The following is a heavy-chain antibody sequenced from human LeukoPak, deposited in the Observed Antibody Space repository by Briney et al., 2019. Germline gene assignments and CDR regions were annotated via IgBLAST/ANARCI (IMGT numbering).Heavy chain of an antibody. Sequence: GGSLRLSCAASGFTFSSYGMHWVRQAPGKGLEWVAFIRYDGSNKYYADPVKGRFTISRDNSKNTLYLQMNSLRAEDTAVYYCAKSFWPPGKAAFDIWGQGTMVTVSS. CDR1: GFTFSSYG. D-gene: IGHD3-3*01. CDR3: AKSFWPPGKAAFDI. CDR2: IRYDGSNK. V-gene: IGHV3-30*02. J-gene: IGHJ3*02.